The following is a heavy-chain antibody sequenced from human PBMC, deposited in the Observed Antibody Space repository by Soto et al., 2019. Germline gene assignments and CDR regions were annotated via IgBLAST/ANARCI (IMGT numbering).Heavy chain of an antibody. CDR1: GFTFSHYP. CDR3: ARDPVEMASITVGDDFDN. D-gene: IGHD3-16*01. Sequence: QVQLVESGGGVVQPGRSLRLSCAAAGFTFSHYPMHWVRQAPGKGLEWVALISFDGNNKKYADSVKGRFTISRDNSKNTIYLQMDSLRPEDTSVYYCARDPVEMASITVGDDFDNWGQGTLVTVSS. V-gene: IGHV3-30-3*01. CDR2: ISFDGNNK. J-gene: IGHJ4*02.